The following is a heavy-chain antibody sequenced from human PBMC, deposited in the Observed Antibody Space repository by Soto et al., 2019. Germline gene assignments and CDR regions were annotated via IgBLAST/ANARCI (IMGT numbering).Heavy chain of an antibody. D-gene: IGHD3-10*01. CDR1: GGSISSYY. V-gene: IGHV4-59*01. CDR3: ARDGSGSYPRFDP. Sequence: QVQLQESGPGLVKPSETLSLTCTVSGGSISSYYWSWIRQPPGKGLEWIGYIYYSGSTNYNPSLRSPVTLAVDPATTQFSLNLSSVTAADTAVYYCARDGSGSYPRFDPWGQGTLVTVSS. CDR2: IYYSGST. J-gene: IGHJ5*02.